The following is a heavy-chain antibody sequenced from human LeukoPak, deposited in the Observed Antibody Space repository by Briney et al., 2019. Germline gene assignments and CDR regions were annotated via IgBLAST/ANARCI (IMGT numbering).Heavy chain of an antibody. V-gene: IGHV1-46*01. CDR1: GYTFTSNY. J-gene: IGHJ4*02. CDR2: IYPRDGST. CDR3: ARDQEGFDY. Sequence: ASVKVSCKASGYTFTSNYIHWVRQAPGQGPEWMGMIYPRDGSTSYAQKFQGRVTVTRDTSTSTVHMELSGLRSEDAAVYYCARDQEGFDYWGQGTLVTVSS.